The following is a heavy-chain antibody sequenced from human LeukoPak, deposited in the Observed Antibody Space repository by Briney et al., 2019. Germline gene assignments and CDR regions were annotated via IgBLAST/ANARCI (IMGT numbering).Heavy chain of an antibody. D-gene: IGHD7-27*01. V-gene: IGHV4-59*08. CDR2: IYYSGST. J-gene: IGHJ3*02. CDR3: ARLSGVRIGAFDI. Sequence: SETLSLTCTVSGGSISSYYWSWIRQPPGKGLEWIGYIYYSGSTNYNPSLKSRVTISVDTSKNQFSLKLSSVTAADTAVYYCARLSGVRIGAFDIWGQGTMVTVSS. CDR1: GGSISSYY.